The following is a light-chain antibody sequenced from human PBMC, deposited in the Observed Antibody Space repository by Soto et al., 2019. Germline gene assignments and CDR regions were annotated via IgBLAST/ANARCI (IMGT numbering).Light chain of an antibody. J-gene: IGKJ4*01. CDR3: QERSNWPLT. V-gene: IGKV3-11*01. Sequence: EIVLTQSPATLSLSPGERATLSCRASQSVSSYLAWYQQKPGQAPRLLIYDASNRATGIPARFSGSGSGTVFALIISSLEPEDFAVYCCQERSNWPLTFGGGTKVEIK. CDR1: QSVSSY. CDR2: DAS.